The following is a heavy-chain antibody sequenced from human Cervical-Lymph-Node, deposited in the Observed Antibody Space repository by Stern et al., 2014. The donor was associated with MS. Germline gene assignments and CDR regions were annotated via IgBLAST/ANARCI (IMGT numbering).Heavy chain of an antibody. CDR1: GGTFINHA. D-gene: IGHD2-8*01. V-gene: IGHV1-69*01. CDR2: FIPIFGTT. J-gene: IGHJ6*02. CDR3: ARDNDDNGMDV. Sequence: QVQLVQSGAEVKKPGSSVKVSCKASGGTFINHAISWVRQAPGQGLEWMGGFIPIFGTTHYAQKFQGRVTITADESATTAYMELTSLRSQDTAVYYCARDNDDNGMDVWGQGTTVIVSS.